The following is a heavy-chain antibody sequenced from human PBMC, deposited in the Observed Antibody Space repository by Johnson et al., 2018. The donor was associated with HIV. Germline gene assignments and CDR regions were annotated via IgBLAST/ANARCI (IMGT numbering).Heavy chain of an antibody. V-gene: IGHV3-7*05. CDR1: GFTFSNYW. CDR2: IKQDGSEK. D-gene: IGHD6-13*01. Sequence: VQLVESGGGLVQPGGSLGLSCAASGFTFSNYWMSWVRQAPGKGLEWVANIKQDGSEKYYVDSVKGRFTSSRDNAKSSLYLQMNSLKTEDTAVYYCTTDGQQLPRTRGAFEIWGQGTMVTVSS. CDR3: TTDGQQLPRTRGAFEI. J-gene: IGHJ3*02.